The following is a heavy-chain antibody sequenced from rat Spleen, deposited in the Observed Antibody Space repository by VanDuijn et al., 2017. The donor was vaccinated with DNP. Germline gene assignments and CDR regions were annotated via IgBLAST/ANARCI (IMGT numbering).Heavy chain of an antibody. CDR2: LQNAGNT. CDR3: AINSGAMDA. CDR1: GFSFTSSD. D-gene: IGHD1-10*01. J-gene: IGHJ4*01. V-gene: IGHV2-27*01. Sequence: QVQLKESGPGLVQPSQTLSLTCTVSGFSFTSSDVHWFRQPPGKGLVWMGRLQNAGNTDYNSTRNPRLSIGRETSKIQVFLKMNSLQTEDTAIYFCAINSGAMDAWGQGTSVTVSS.